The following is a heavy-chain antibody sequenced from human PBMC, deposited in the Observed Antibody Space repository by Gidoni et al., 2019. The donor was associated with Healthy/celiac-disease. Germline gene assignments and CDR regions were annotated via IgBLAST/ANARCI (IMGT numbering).Heavy chain of an antibody. CDR3: ARDLGEQWLENWFDP. D-gene: IGHD6-19*01. CDR1: GYTFTGYY. V-gene: IGHV1-2*02. Sequence: QVQLVQSGAEVKKPGASVKVSCKASGYTFTGYYMHWVRQAPGQGLEWMGWINPNSGGTNYAQKFQGRVTMTRDTSISTAYMELSRLRSDDTAVYYCARDLGEQWLENWFDPWGQGTLVTVSS. CDR2: INPNSGGT. J-gene: IGHJ5*02.